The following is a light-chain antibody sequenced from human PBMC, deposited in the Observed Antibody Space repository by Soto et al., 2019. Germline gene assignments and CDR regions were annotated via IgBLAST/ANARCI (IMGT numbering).Light chain of an antibody. CDR2: DAS. CDR3: QQYVASPYT. Sequence: EIVLTQSPGTLSLSPGKRATLSCRASQSISSRSLAWYQQKPGQAPRLLIYDASSRATGIPDRFSASGSGTDFTLTISSLEPEDFAVYYCQQYVASPYTFGQGTKVDIK. CDR1: QSISSRS. J-gene: IGKJ2*01. V-gene: IGKV3-20*01.